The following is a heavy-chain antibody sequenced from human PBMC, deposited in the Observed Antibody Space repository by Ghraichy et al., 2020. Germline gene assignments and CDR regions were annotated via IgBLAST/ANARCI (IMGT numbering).Heavy chain of an antibody. J-gene: IGHJ5*02. V-gene: IGHV3-30*03. CDR2: ISHDGSNK. CDR3: ATSISMMGVS. CDR1: GFNFNIYG. Sequence: LSLTCVVSGFNFNIYGIHWARQAPGKGLEWVAVISHDGSNKYYADSVKGRFTISRDNSKNTLYLQMNNLTTEDTAVYYCATSISMMGVSWGQGTLVTVSS. D-gene: IGHD3-3*02.